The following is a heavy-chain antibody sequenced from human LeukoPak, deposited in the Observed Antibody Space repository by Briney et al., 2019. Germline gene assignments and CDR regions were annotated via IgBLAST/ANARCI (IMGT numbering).Heavy chain of an antibody. CDR2: INPNTGDT. CDR3: ARQGPGGRAFDM. V-gene: IGHV1-2*02. J-gene: IGHJ3*02. Sequence: ASVKVSCKASGYTFTGYHMHWVRQAPGQGLEWMGRINPNTGDTNFAQNFQGRVNMTRDTSITTAYMELSRLRSDDTAVYYCARQGPGGRAFDMWGQGTMVTVSS. D-gene: IGHD1-14*01. CDR1: GYTFTGYH.